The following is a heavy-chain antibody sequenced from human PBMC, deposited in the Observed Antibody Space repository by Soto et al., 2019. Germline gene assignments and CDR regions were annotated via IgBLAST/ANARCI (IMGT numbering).Heavy chain of an antibody. CDR3: ARGRGGYSSGSMLYYFDY. J-gene: IGHJ4*02. CDR1: GGTFSSYA. D-gene: IGHD5-18*01. Sequence: QVQLVQSGAEVKKPGSSVKVSCKASGGTFSSYAISWVRQAPGQGLEWMGGIIPIFGTANYAQKFQGRVTITADEPMRVGYMELSSLRSEDTALYYRARGRGGYSSGSMLYYFDYWGQGSLVTVSS. CDR2: IIPIFGTA. V-gene: IGHV1-69*01.